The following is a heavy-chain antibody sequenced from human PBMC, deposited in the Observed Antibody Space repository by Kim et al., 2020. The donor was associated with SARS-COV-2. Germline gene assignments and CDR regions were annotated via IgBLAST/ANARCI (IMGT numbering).Heavy chain of an antibody. Sequence: ASVKVSCQASGYSFTGYYIDWVRQAPGQGLEWMGRINPNSGDTNYAQKFQGRVSMTRDTSINTAYMELSRLRSDDTAVYYCARDRGYSSSLYWFDPWGQGTLVTVSS. D-gene: IGHD6-19*01. CDR1: GYSFTGYY. CDR3: ARDRGYSSSLYWFDP. CDR2: INPNSGDT. V-gene: IGHV1-2*06. J-gene: IGHJ5*02.